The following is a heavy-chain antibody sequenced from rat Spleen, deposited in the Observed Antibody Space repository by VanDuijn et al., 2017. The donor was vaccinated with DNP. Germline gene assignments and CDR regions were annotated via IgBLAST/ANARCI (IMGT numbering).Heavy chain of an antibody. Sequence: EVQLVESGGGLVQPGNSLKLSCAASGFTFSDYAMAWVRQSPKKGLEWVATITYDGTNTYYRDSVRGRFTISRDNAKSTLYLQMDSLRSEDTATYYCPRLGERLFDYWGQGTLVTVSS. J-gene: IGHJ3*01. CDR3: PRLGERLFDY. V-gene: IGHV5-17*01. CDR1: GFTFSDYA. CDR2: ITYDGTNT. D-gene: IGHD5-1*01.